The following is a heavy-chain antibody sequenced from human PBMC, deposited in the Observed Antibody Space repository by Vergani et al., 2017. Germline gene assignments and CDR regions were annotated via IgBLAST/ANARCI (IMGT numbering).Heavy chain of an antibody. Sequence: VQLVESGGGVVQPGRSLRLSCAASGFTFSSYIMNWVRQAPGKGLEWVSFVSGSGNYIYYADSVEGRFTIARDNGKNSMFLQMNSLRVEDTAAYYCARDSSGWFVIDHWGQGTLVTVSS. CDR3: ARDSSGWFVIDH. J-gene: IGHJ4*02. D-gene: IGHD6-19*01. CDR2: VSGSGNYI. V-gene: IGHV3-21*01. CDR1: GFTFSSYI.